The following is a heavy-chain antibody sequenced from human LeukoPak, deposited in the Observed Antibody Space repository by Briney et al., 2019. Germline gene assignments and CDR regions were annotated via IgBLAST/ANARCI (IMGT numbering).Heavy chain of an antibody. CDR3: ARDPGAFPYFFDY. J-gene: IGHJ4*02. V-gene: IGHV3-23*01. CDR1: GFTFNNHV. Sequence: GGSLRLSCAASGFTFNNHVLTWVRQTPGKGLECVSAVSGDGVSPYYADSVRGRFTISRDNSKNTLYLQMNSLRVEDSAVYFCARDPGAFPYFFDYWGQGILVTVSS. D-gene: IGHD4/OR15-4a*01. CDR2: VSGDGVSP.